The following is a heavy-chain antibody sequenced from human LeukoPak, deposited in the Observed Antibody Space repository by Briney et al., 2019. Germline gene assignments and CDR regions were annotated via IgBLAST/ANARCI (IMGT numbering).Heavy chain of an antibody. D-gene: IGHD1-14*01. CDR1: GGSISSYY. CDR2: IYYSGTT. J-gene: IGHJ5*02. CDR3: ARHNRASSTGWFDP. Sequence: SETLSLTCTVSGGSISSYYWSWIRQPPGEGLEWIGIYYSGTTNYNPSLKSRVTISVDTSKKQFSLKLSSVTAADTAVYYCARHNRASSTGWFDPWGQGTLVTVSA. V-gene: IGHV4-59*08.